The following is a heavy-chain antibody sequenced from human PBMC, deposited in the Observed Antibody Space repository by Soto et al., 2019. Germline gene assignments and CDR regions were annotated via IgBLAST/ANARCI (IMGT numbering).Heavy chain of an antibody. V-gene: IGHV4-31*03. D-gene: IGHD2-21*02. J-gene: IGHJ5*02. CDR2: IYYSGST. Sequence: QVQLQESGPGLVKPSQTLSLTCTVSGGSISSGSYYWTWIRQHPGKGLEWIGYIYYSGSTYYNPSLKGRLTISVDKSKNQFSLKLSSVTAADTAVYYCARQSRASCGGDCYFNWFDPWGQGTLVTVSS. CDR3: ARQSRASCGGDCYFNWFDP. CDR1: GGSISSGSYY.